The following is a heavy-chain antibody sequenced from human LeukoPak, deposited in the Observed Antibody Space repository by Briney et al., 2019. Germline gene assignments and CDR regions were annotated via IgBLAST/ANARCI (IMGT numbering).Heavy chain of an antibody. Sequence: TGESLRISCKGSGYTFSSYWVGWVRQMPGKGLEWMGIIYPGDSDTRYSPSLQGQVTISVDTSIGTAYLQWSSLKASDTAIYYCARQNDFRLDYWGQGTLVTVSS. V-gene: IGHV5-51*01. J-gene: IGHJ4*02. CDR1: GYTFSSYW. CDR2: IYPGDSDT. D-gene: IGHD3-3*01. CDR3: ARQNDFRLDY.